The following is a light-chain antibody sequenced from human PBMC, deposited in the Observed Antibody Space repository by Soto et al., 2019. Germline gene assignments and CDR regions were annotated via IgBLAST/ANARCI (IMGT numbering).Light chain of an antibody. Sequence: DIVMTQSPATLSVSPGERATLSCMASQTVTYNLAWYQQKPGQAPRLLIYGASTSATGIPARFSGSGSGTEFNLTISSLQSEDFAVYYCQQYNNWPFTFGPGTKVDIK. J-gene: IGKJ3*01. CDR2: GAS. CDR3: QQYNNWPFT. V-gene: IGKV3-15*01. CDR1: QTVTYN.